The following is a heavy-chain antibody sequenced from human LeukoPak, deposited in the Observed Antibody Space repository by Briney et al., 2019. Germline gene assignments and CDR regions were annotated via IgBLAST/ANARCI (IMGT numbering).Heavy chain of an antibody. J-gene: IGHJ6*03. CDR1: GGSISSYY. V-gene: IGHV4-59*01. CDR2: IYYSGST. CDR3: ARSSVHDYYYYMDV. D-gene: IGHD6-6*01. Sequence: SETLSLTCTVSGGSISSYYRSWIRQPPRKGLEWIGYIYYSGSTNYNPSLKSRVTTSVDTSKNQFSLKLSSVTAADTAVYYCARSSVHDYYYYMDVWGKGTTVTVSS.